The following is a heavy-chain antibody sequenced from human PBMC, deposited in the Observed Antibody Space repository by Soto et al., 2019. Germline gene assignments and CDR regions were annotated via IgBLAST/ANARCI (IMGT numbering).Heavy chain of an antibody. D-gene: IGHD4-17*01. Sequence: QQQQVQSGGGVVQPGGSLRLSCAASGFTLSRNGMHWVRQAPGKGLEWVAILWNDGYTKYYADSVQGRFAISRDSSKNTLYLQMNSLRVADTAVYYCARDYGDLGYDSWGQGTLVTVSS. CDR2: LWNDGYTK. V-gene: IGHV3-33*01. J-gene: IGHJ4*02. CDR1: GFTLSRNG. CDR3: ARDYGDLGYDS.